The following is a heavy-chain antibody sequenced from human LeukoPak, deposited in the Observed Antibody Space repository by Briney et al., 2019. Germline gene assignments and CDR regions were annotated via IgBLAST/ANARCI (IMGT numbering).Heavy chain of an antibody. Sequence: GGPLRLSCAASGFTFSSYWMSWVRQAPGKGVEWVANIKQDGSEKYYVDSVKGRFTISRDNAKNSLYLQMNSLRAEDTAVYYCARSRRVAAAGRYYYYYMDVWGKGTTVTVSS. CDR2: IKQDGSEK. CDR3: ARSRRVAAAGRYYYYYMDV. CDR1: GFTFSSYW. V-gene: IGHV3-7*01. J-gene: IGHJ6*03. D-gene: IGHD6-13*01.